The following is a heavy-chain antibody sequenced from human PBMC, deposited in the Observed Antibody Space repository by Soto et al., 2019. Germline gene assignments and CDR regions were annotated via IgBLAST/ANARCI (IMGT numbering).Heavy chain of an antibody. CDR1: GFTFSSYG. D-gene: IGHD6-13*01. CDR2: ISYDGSNK. Sequence: QVQLVESGGGVVQPGRSLRLSCAASGFTFSSYGMHWVRQAPGKGLEWVAVISYDGSNKYYADSVKGRFTISRDNSKNTLYLQMNSLRAEDTAVYYCAKDFGIAAAGTGLDYWGQGTLVTVSS. J-gene: IGHJ4*02. V-gene: IGHV3-30*18. CDR3: AKDFGIAAAGTGLDY.